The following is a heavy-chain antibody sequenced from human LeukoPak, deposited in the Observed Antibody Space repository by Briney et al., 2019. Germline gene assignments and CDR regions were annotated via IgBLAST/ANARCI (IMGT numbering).Heavy chain of an antibody. J-gene: IGHJ4*02. D-gene: IGHD3-3*01. Sequence: ASVKVSCKASGYTFTGYYMHWVRQAPGQGLEWMGWINPNSGGTNYAQTFQGRVTMTRDTSISTADMELSRLRSDDTAVYYCARVQYDFWSGYYWDFDYWGQGTLVTVSS. CDR2: INPNSGGT. CDR3: ARVQYDFWSGYYWDFDY. CDR1: GYTFTGYY. V-gene: IGHV1-2*02.